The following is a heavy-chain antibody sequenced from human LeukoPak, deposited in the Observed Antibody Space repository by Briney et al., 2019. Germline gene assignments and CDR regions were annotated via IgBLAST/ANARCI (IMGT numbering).Heavy chain of an antibody. Sequence: ASVKISCQASGYTFSSYAINWLRQALGQSLEWMGLTNGGNANPRYSPKFQGRFTVSRDTSATTAYMELTNLTSEDVAMYYCARESAVYQDFFEFWGQGSLVIVSS. CDR2: TNGGNANP. CDR1: GYTFSSYA. J-gene: IGHJ4*02. V-gene: IGHV1-3*01. D-gene: IGHD5/OR15-5a*01. CDR3: ARESAVYQDFFEF.